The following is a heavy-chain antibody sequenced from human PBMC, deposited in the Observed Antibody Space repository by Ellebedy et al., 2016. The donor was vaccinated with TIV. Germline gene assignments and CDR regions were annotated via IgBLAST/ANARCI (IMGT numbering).Heavy chain of an antibody. CDR1: GYTFTSYG. CDR2: ISAYNGNT. J-gene: IGHJ4*02. Sequence: AASVKVSCKASGYTFTSYGISWVRQAPGQGLEWMGWISAYNGNTNYAQKFQGRVTITADKSTSTAYMELSSLRSEDTAVYYCARVYSGRYEEISYFDYWGQGALVTVSS. D-gene: IGHD6-19*01. V-gene: IGHV1-18*01. CDR3: ARVYSGRYEEISYFDY.